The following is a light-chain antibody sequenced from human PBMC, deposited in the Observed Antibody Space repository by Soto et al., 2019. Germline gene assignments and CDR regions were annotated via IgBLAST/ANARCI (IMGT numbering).Light chain of an antibody. CDR3: QQRYIWPPFT. J-gene: IGKJ3*01. V-gene: IGKV3-11*01. CDR1: QTVGSF. Sequence: EIVLTQSPATLSLSPGERATLSCRASQTVGSFLAWYQHKPGQAPRLLMYDASNRATAIPARFSGSGSGTDFTLTISSLEPEDFAVYYCQQRYIWPPFTFGPGTKVDIK. CDR2: DAS.